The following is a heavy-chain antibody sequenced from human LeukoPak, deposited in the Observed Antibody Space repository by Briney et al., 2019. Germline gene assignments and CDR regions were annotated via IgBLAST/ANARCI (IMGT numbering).Heavy chain of an antibody. Sequence: PGGSLRLSCAASGFTFSSYGMHWVRQAPGKGLEWVAVIWYDGSNKYYADSVKGRFTISRDNSKNTLYLQMNSLRAEDTAVYYYARGITGTTDWFDPWGQGTLVTVSS. V-gene: IGHV3-33*01. D-gene: IGHD1-20*01. CDR1: GFTFSSYG. J-gene: IGHJ5*02. CDR3: ARGITGTTDWFDP. CDR2: IWYDGSNK.